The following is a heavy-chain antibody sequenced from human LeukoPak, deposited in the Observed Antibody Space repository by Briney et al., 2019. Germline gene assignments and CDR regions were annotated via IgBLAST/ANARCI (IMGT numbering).Heavy chain of an antibody. V-gene: IGHV3-7*01. J-gene: IGHJ4*02. CDR3: ARDRITQFDY. CDR1: GFTFSNAW. D-gene: IGHD3-10*01. Sequence: PGGSLRLSCAASGFTFSNAWMSWVRQAPGKGLEWVANIKQDGSEKYYVDSVKGRFTISRDNAKNSLYLQMNSLRAEDTAVYYCARDRITQFDYWGQGTLVTVSS. CDR2: IKQDGSEK.